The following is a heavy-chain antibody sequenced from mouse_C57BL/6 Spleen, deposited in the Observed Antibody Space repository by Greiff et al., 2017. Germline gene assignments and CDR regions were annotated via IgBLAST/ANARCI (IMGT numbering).Heavy chain of an antibody. J-gene: IGHJ4*01. Sequence: QVQLKQSGPELVKPGASVKISCKASGYAFSSSWMNWVKQRPGKGLEWIGRIYPGVGDTNYNGKFKGKATLTADKSSSTAYMQLSSLTSEDSAVYFCARRRGSNYVGENAMDYWGQGTSVTVSS. CDR3: ARRRGSNYVGENAMDY. CDR1: GYAFSSSW. V-gene: IGHV1-82*01. D-gene: IGHD2-5*01. CDR2: IYPGVGDT.